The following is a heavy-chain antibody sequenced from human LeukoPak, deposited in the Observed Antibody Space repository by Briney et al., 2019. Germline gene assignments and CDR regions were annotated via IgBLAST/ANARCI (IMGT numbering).Heavy chain of an antibody. D-gene: IGHD3-22*01. Sequence: NTSETLSLTCTVSGGSISSYYWSWIRQPPGKGLEWIGSIYYSGSTYYNPSLKSRVTISVDTSKNQFSLTLSSVTAADTAVYYCARSYYYDLYFDYWGQGTLVTVSS. CDR2: IYYSGST. CDR1: GGSISSYY. CDR3: ARSYYYDLYFDY. J-gene: IGHJ4*02. V-gene: IGHV4-59*05.